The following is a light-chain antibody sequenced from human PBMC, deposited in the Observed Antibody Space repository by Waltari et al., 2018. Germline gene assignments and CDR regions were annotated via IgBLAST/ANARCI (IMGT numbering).Light chain of an antibody. CDR3: QQYDNWPPFT. J-gene: IGKJ3*01. CDR2: GAS. Sequence: EIVMTQSAATLSVSPGERATLSCRASRSVSTNLAWYQQKPGQPPRLPIFGASTRATGVPARFSGSGSGKEFTLTISTMQFEDSAVYYCQQYDNWPPFTFG. V-gene: IGKV3-15*01. CDR1: RSVSTN.